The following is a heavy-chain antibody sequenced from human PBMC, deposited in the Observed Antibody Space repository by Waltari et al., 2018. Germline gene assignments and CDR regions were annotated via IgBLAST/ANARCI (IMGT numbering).Heavy chain of an antibody. V-gene: IGHV1-2*02. Sequence: QVQLVQSGVEVKKPGASGRVSCKASGYTCTVYYLHWIRQAPGQGPEWMGWINPNNGATHYAQKFQGRVTMTRDTSINTAYLEVTSDDTAVYFCARDRWGESHGYGYWGRGTLVTVSS. CDR2: INPNNGAT. D-gene: IGHD7-27*01. CDR3: ARDRWGESHGYGY. CDR1: GYTCTVYY. J-gene: IGHJ4*02.